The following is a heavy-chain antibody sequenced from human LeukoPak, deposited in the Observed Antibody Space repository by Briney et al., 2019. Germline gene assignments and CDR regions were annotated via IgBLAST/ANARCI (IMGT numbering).Heavy chain of an antibody. D-gene: IGHD3-10*01. CDR2: IIPIFGTA. CDR3: ARGVSMVRGATYYYYMDV. Sequence: SVKVSCKASGGTFSSYAISWVRQAPGQGLEWMGGIIPIFGTANYAQKFQGRVTITADKSTSTAYMELSSLRSEDTAVYYCARGVSMVRGATYYYYMDVWGKGTTVTVSS. J-gene: IGHJ6*03. V-gene: IGHV1-69*06. CDR1: GGTFSSYA.